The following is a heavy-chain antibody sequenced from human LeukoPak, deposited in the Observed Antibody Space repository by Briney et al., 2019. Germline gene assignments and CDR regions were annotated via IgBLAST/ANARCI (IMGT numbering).Heavy chain of an antibody. Sequence: ASETLSLTCTVSGGSISSYYWSWIRQPPGKGLEWIGYIYYSGSTNYNPSLKSRVTISVDTSKNQFSLKLSSVTAADTAVYYCARGRRWADYWGQGTLVTVSS. CDR2: IYYSGST. V-gene: IGHV4-59*01. CDR1: GGSISSYY. CDR3: ARGRRWADY. D-gene: IGHD5-24*01. J-gene: IGHJ4*02.